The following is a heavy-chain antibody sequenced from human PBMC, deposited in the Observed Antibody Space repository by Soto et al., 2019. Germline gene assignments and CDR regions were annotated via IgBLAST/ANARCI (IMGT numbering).Heavy chain of an antibody. CDR2: ISSSAVYI. Sequence: EVQLVESGGGPVRPGGSLKLSCAASGFNFITYSLSWVRQAPGKGLEWVASISSSAVYIDYADSVKGRFTISRDNANNSLYLQMNSLRAEDTATYYCVRDGLDYYDTARLYFDTWGQGTLVTVSS. V-gene: IGHV3-21*01. CDR1: GFNFITYS. CDR3: VRDGLDYYDTARLYFDT. D-gene: IGHD3-22*01. J-gene: IGHJ4*02.